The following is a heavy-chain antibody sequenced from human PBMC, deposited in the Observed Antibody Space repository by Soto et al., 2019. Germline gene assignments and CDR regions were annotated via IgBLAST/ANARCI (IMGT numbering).Heavy chain of an antibody. CDR3: ARERGGYGLFDS. CDR1: GGSISSGDYY. V-gene: IGHV4-30-2*01. J-gene: IGHJ4*02. CDR2: IYPSGMP. Sequence: LSLTCTVSGGSISSGDYYWSWIRQPPGKGLEWIGYIYPSGMPFYNPSLRSRVTISIDRSNDQFSLNLKSVTAADTAVYYCARERGGYGLFDSWGQGTLFTVSS. D-gene: IGHD5-18*01.